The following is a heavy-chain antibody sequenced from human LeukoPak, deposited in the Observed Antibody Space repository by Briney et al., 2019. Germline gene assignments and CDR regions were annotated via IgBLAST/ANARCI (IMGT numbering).Heavy chain of an antibody. CDR1: GGSISSGGYS. CDR2: IYHSGST. CDR3: ARAPREYYFDY. J-gene: IGHJ4*02. Sequence: PSETLSLTCAVSGGSISSGGYSWSWIRQPPGKGLEWIGYIYHSGSTYYNPSLKSRVTISVDRSKNQFSLKLSSVTAADTAVYYCARAPREYYFDYWGQGTLVTVSS. V-gene: IGHV4-30-2*01.